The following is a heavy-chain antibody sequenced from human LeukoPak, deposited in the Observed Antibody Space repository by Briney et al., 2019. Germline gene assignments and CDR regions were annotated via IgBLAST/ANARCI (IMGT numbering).Heavy chain of an antibody. Sequence: GASVKVSCKASGYTFTGYYMHWVRQAPGQGLEWMGWVNPKNGDTNYAQNFQGRVTMTRDTSISTAYMELSRLRSDDTAVYYCARDRGGQQLETGWFDPWGQGTLVTVSS. D-gene: IGHD6-13*01. CDR1: GYTFTGYY. V-gene: IGHV1-2*02. CDR2: VNPKNGDT. J-gene: IGHJ5*02. CDR3: ARDRGGQQLETGWFDP.